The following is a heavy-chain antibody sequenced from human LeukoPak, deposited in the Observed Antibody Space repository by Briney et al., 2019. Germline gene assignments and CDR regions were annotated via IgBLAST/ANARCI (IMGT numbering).Heavy chain of an antibody. CDR2: IRSKANSYAT. CDR3: TSHFWGYSGYDFKTAAVTRDY. J-gene: IGHJ4*02. V-gene: IGHV3-73*01. D-gene: IGHD5-12*01. CDR1: GFTFSGSA. Sequence: GGSLRLSCAASGFTFSGSAMHWVRQASGKGLEWVGRIRSKANSYATAYAASVKGRFTISRDDSKNTAYLQMNSLKTEDTAVYYCTSHFWGYSGYDFKTAAVTRDYWGQGTLVTVSS.